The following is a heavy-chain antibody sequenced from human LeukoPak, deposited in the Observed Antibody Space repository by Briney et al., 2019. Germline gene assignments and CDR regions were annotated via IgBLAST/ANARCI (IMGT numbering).Heavy chain of an antibody. CDR1: GFTFSSYS. CDR2: IGSSVSTR. J-gene: IGHJ4*02. D-gene: IGHD3-3*01. Sequence: GGSLRLSCAVSGFTFSSYSMNWVRRAPGKGLEWVSYIGSSVSTRYYADSVKGRFTISRDNGKHSLYLQMNSLRAEGTAVYYCGREGSDFWSGYSKGYFDYWGQGTLVTVSS. V-gene: IGHV3-48*01. CDR3: GREGSDFWSGYSKGYFDY.